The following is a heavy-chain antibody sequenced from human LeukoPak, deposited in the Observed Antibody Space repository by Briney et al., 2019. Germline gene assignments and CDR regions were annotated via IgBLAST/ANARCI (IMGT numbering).Heavy chain of an antibody. D-gene: IGHD6-13*01. CDR1: GYTFTSYG. Sequence: ASVKVSCKASGYTFTSYGISWVRQAPGQGLEWMGWISAYNGNTNYAQKLQGRVTITADESTSTAYMELSSLRSEDTAVYYCARDGGIAAAGTGAFDIWGQGTMVTVSS. J-gene: IGHJ3*02. CDR3: ARDGGIAAAGTGAFDI. CDR2: ISAYNGNT. V-gene: IGHV1-18*01.